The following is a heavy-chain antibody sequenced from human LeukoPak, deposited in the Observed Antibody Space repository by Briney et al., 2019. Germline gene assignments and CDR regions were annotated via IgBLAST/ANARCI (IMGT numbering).Heavy chain of an antibody. CDR2: ISGSGGST. Sequence: PGGSLRLSCAASGFTFSSYAMSWVRQAPGKGLEWVSAISGSGGSTYYADSAKGRFTISRDNSKNTLYLQMNSLRAEDTAVYYCAKDRDPVVVAVWFDYWGQGTLVTVSS. CDR3: AKDRDPVVVAVWFDY. D-gene: IGHD2-15*01. J-gene: IGHJ4*02. V-gene: IGHV3-23*01. CDR1: GFTFSSYA.